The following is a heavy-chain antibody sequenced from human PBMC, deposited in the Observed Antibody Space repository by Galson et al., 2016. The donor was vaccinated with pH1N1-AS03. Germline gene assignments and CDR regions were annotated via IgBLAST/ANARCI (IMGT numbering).Heavy chain of an antibody. V-gene: IGHV5-51*01. CDR1: GYSFPSHW. CDR3: ARWSNDYGSY. CDR2: IYPSDSDT. D-gene: IGHD4-17*01. Sequence: QSGAEVTKPGESLKISCKGSGYSFPSHWIAWVRQMPGKALEWMGIIYPSDSDTRYNSSFQGQVTISADTSISTAYLQWNSLKASDTAIYYCARWSNDYGSYWGQGTLVTVSS. J-gene: IGHJ4*02.